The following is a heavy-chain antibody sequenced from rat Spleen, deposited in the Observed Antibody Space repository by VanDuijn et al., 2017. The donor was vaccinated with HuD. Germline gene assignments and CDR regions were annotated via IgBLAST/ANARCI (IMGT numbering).Heavy chain of an antibody. V-gene: IGHV2-1*01. Sequence: QVQLKESGPGLVQPSQTLSLTCTVSGFSLTAYNVHWVRQPPGKGLEWMGAMWSGGGTGYNSSFKSRLSFSRDTSKSQVFLKMNSLQTDDTAKYFCARQGYSGYVFDYWGQGVMDTVSS. CDR3: ARQGYSGYVFDY. D-gene: IGHD4-3*01. CDR2: MWSGGGT. CDR1: GFSLTAYN. J-gene: IGHJ2*01.